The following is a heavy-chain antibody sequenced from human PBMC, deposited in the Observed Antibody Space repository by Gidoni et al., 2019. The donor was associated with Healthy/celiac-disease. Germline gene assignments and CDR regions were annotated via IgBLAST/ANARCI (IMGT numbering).Heavy chain of an antibody. D-gene: IGHD5-12*01. CDR3: ARDSERATFDY. J-gene: IGHJ4*02. Sequence: QVQLVESGGGLVKPGGSLRPSCAAAGFTFSDYYMSWIRQAPGKGLEWVSNISSSGSHLYYADSVKGRFTISRNNAKNSLYLQINSLRAEDTAVYYCARDSERATFDYWGQGTLVTVSS. V-gene: IGHV3-11*01. CDR2: ISSSGSHL. CDR1: GFTFSDYY.